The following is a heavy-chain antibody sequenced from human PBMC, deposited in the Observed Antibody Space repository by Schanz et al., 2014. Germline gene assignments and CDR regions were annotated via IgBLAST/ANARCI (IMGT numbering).Heavy chain of an antibody. CDR3: ARLDPYCRSGTCSRAFDF. J-gene: IGHJ4*02. V-gene: IGHV3-66*02. CDR2: IFTDGRT. CDR1: GFTFGDYA. D-gene: IGHD2-15*01. Sequence: VQLLESGGGLVQPGGSLRLSCAASGFTFGDYAMTWVRQAPGKGLEWVSIIFTDGRTYYADSVKGRFTISRDSSKNTLFLQMNSLRTEDTAVYYCARLDPYCRSGTCSRAFDFWGQGTLVTVSS.